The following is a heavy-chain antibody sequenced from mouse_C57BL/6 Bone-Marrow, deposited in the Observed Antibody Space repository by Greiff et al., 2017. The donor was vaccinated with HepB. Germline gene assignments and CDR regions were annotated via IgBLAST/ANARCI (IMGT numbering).Heavy chain of an antibody. V-gene: IGHV1-82*01. Sequence: QVQLQQSGPELVKPGASVKISCKASGYAFSSSWMNWVKQRPGKGLEWIGRIYPGDGDTNYNGKFKGKATLTVDQSSSTAYMQLNSLTSEDSAVYYCARSWGGTGFAYWGQGTLVTVSA. D-gene: IGHD1-1*02. J-gene: IGHJ3*01. CDR3: ARSWGGTGFAY. CDR1: GYAFSSSW. CDR2: IYPGDGDT.